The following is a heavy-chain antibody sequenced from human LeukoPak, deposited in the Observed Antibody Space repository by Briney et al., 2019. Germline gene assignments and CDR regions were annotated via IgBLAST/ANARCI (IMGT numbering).Heavy chain of an antibody. Sequence: GGSLRLSCAASGFTFSSYGMHWVRQAPGKGLEWVAVISYDGSNKYYADSVKGRFTISRDNSKNTLYLQMNSLRAEDTAVYYCARGSSGWYPNWFDPWGQGTLVTVSS. V-gene: IGHV3-30*03. CDR1: GFTFSSYG. J-gene: IGHJ5*02. D-gene: IGHD6-19*01. CDR3: ARGSSGWYPNWFDP. CDR2: ISYDGSNK.